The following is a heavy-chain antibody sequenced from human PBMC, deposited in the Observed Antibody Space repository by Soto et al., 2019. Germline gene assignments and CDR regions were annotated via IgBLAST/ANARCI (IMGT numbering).Heavy chain of an antibody. D-gene: IGHD6-6*01. V-gene: IGHV4-34*01. J-gene: IGHJ4*02. Sequence: SETLSLTCALYGGSFYGYDWSWIRQTPGKGLEWIGELNQSGRTNYNPSLKTRVTISLDTSRNQLSLKLTSVTAADTAVYFCARLTSRGRSSPYRFDYWGQGTLVTVSS. CDR3: ARLTSRGRSSPYRFDY. CDR1: GGSFYGYD. CDR2: LNQSGRT.